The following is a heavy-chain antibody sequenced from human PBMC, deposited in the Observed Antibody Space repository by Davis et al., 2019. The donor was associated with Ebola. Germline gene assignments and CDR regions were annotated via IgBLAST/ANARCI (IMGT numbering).Heavy chain of an antibody. CDR1: GGSISSYY. D-gene: IGHD2-15*01. CDR3: ARDGVVAATGGWFDP. V-gene: IGHV4-4*07. J-gene: IGHJ5*02. CDR2: IYTSGST. Sequence: PGGSLRLSCTVSGGSISSYYWSWIRQPAGKGLEWIGRIYTSGSTNYNPSLKSRVTMSVDMSKNQFSLKLSSVTAADTAVYYCARDGVVAATGGWFDPWGQGTLVTVSS.